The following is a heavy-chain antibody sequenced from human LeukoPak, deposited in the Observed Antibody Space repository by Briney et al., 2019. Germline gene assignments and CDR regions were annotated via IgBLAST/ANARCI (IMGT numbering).Heavy chain of an antibody. V-gene: IGHV1-69*13. D-gene: IGHD2-2*01. CDR3: ARKSVDCSSTSCSPNTFDP. CDR1: GGTFSSYA. J-gene: IGHJ5*02. Sequence: SVKVSCKASGGTFSSYAISWVRQVPGQGLEWMGGIIPIFGTANYAQKFQGRVTITADESTSTAYMELSSLRSEDTAVYYCARKSVDCSSTSCSPNTFDPWGQGTLVTVSS. CDR2: IIPIFGTA.